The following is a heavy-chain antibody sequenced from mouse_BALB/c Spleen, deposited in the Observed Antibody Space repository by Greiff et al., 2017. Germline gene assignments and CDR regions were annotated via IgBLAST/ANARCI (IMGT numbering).Heavy chain of an antibody. CDR3: ARREGLTTVVARPYYYAMDY. J-gene: IGHJ4*01. D-gene: IGHD1-1*01. V-gene: IGHV14-1*02. Sequence: EVKLMESGAELVRPGALVKLSCKASGFNIKDYYMHWVKQRPEQGLEWIGWIDPENGNTIYDPKFQGKASITADTSSNTAYLQLSSLTSEDTAVYYWARREGLTTVVARPYYYAMDYRGQGTSVTVSS. CDR1: GFNIKDYY. CDR2: IDPENGNT.